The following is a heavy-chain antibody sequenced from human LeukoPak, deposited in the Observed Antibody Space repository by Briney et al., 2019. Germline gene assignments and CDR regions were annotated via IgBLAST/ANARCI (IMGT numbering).Heavy chain of an antibody. CDR1: GYSFTSYW. Sequence: GESLKISCKGSGYSFTSYWIGWVRQMPGKGLEWMGIIYPGDSDTRYSPSFQGQVTISADKSISTAYLQWSSLKASDTAMYYCARHQGSYRDGDYQGGAFDIWGQGTMVTVSS. D-gene: IGHD4-17*01. J-gene: IGHJ3*02. V-gene: IGHV5-51*01. CDR3: ARHQGSYRDGDYQGGAFDI. CDR2: IYPGDSDT.